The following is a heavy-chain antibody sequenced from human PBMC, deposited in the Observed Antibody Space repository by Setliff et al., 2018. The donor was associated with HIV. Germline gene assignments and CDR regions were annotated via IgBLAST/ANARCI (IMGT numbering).Heavy chain of an antibody. Sequence: SVKVSCKASGVTFSRYTIAWVRQAPGQGLEWVGGLIPFFGTANYAQKFQGRVTITTDESTNTAYMELISLTSEDTAVYYCASGFDSSGLSYFNYWGQGTLVTVSS. CDR3: ASGFDSSGLSYFNY. CDR2: LIPFFGTA. J-gene: IGHJ4*01. V-gene: IGHV1-69*05. CDR1: GVTFSRYT. D-gene: IGHD3-22*01.